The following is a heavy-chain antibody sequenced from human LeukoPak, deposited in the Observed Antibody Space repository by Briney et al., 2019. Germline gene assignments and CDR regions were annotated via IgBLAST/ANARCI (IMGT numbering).Heavy chain of an antibody. CDR3: ARHTAMVPYYFDY. CDR2: INHSGST. D-gene: IGHD5-18*01. CDR1: GGSFSGYY. V-gene: IGHV4-34*01. J-gene: IGHJ4*02. Sequence: SETLSLTCAVYGGSFSGYYWSWIRQPPGKGLEWIGEINHSGSTNYNPSPKSRVTISVDTSKNQFSLKLSSVTDADTAVYYCARHTAMVPYYFDYWGQGTLVTVSS.